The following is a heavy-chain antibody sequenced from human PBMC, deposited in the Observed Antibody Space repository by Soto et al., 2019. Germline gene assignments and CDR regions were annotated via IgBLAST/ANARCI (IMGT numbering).Heavy chain of an antibody. Sequence: SVKVSCKASGGTFSSYAISWVRQAPGQGLEWMGGIIPIFGTANYAQKFQGRVTITADESTSTAYMELSSLRSEDTAVYYCARPETYYDFWXGAQFDYWGQGTLVTVSS. CDR1: GGTFSSYA. J-gene: IGHJ4*02. CDR3: ARPETYYDFWXGAQFDY. D-gene: IGHD3-3*01. V-gene: IGHV1-69*13. CDR2: IIPIFGTA.